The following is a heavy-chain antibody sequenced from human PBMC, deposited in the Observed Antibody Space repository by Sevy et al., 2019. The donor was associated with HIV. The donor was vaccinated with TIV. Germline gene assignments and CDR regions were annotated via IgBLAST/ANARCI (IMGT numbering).Heavy chain of an antibody. J-gene: IGHJ4*02. Sequence: GGSLRLSCAASGFTFSSYAMSWVRQAPGKGLEWVSAISGSGGSTYYADSVKGRFTMSRDNSKNTLYLQMNSLRAEDTAVYYCAKGNHIVVVTASLFDYWGQGTLVTVSS. CDR3: AKGNHIVVVTASLFDY. D-gene: IGHD2-21*02. V-gene: IGHV3-23*01. CDR1: GFTFSSYA. CDR2: ISGSGGST.